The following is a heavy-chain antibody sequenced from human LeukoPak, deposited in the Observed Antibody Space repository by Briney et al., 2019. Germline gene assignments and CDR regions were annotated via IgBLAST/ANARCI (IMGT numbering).Heavy chain of an antibody. CDR1: GGSISSSSYY. J-gene: IGHJ4*02. Sequence: KPSETLSLTCTVSGGSISSSSYYWSWIRQPPGKGLEWIGYIYYSGSTNYNPSLKSRVTISVDTSKNQFSLKLSSVTTADTAVYYCRQSLIRYDSSGYEYYFDYWGQGTLVTVSS. CDR2: IYYSGST. CDR3: RQSLIRYDSSGYEYYFDY. D-gene: IGHD3-22*01. V-gene: IGHV4-61*01.